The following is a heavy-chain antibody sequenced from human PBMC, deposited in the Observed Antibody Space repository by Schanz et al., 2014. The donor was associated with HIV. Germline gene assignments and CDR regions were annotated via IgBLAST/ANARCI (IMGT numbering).Heavy chain of an antibody. Sequence: QVQLVESGGDLVKPGGSLRLYCTASGFSFSDYHMSWIRQAPGKGLEWVSSLSGSGSNIYYADSVKGRFTISRDNGKNSLFLQMNSLRAEDTAVYYCARLRGFLWFGDHPYSFDYWGQGTLVTVSS. V-gene: IGHV3-11*01. D-gene: IGHD3-10*01. CDR1: GFSFSDYH. CDR3: ARLRGFLWFGDHPYSFDY. CDR2: LSGSGSNI. J-gene: IGHJ4*02.